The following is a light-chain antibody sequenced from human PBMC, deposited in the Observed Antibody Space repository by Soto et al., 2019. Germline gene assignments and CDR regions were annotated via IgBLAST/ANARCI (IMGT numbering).Light chain of an antibody. CDR3: SSFTNTITRYA. Sequence: QYVLTQPASVSGSPGQSITISCTGTSSDVGGYNYVSWFQHHPGKAPKLIIYEVSYRPSGVSNRFSGSKSGDTASLTISGLQAGDEADYYCSSFTNTITRYAFGTGTKVTVL. J-gene: IGLJ1*01. CDR2: EVS. CDR1: SSDVGGYNY. V-gene: IGLV2-14*01.